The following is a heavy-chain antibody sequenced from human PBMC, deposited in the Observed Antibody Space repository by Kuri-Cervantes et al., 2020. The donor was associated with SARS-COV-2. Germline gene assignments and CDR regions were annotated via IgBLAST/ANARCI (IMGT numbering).Heavy chain of an antibody. J-gene: IGHJ4*02. CDR1: CGSISCYY. CDR2: IYYSGST. D-gene: IGHD6-6*01. CDR3: ARLSSIAAPTDY. V-gene: IGHV4-59*01. Sequence: CTFSCGSISCYYWSWNRQPPGKGLEWIGYIYYSGSTNYNPSLKSRVTISVDTSKNQFSLELSSVNAADTAVYYCARLSSIAAPTDYWGQGTLVTVSS.